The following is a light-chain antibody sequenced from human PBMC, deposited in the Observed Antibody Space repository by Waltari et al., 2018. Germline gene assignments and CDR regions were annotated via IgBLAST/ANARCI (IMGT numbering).Light chain of an antibody. CDR3: MQSLQTLWT. J-gene: IGKJ1*01. CDR2: LGS. CDR1: QTLLHRNGNNY. V-gene: IGKV2-28*01. Sequence: DIVVSQSPLSLPVAPRARASIPYRSSQTLLHRNGNNYLELYLQEPGQSPQLLLYLGSNRASGVPDRFSGSGSGTDFTLRISRVEAEDVGVYYCMQSLQTLWTFGPGTKVEIK.